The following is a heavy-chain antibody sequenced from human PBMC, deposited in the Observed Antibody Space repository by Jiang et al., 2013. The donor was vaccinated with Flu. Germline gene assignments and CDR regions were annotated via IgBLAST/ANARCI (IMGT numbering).Heavy chain of an antibody. D-gene: IGHD5-18*01. V-gene: IGHV4-61*02. CDR3: ARASGYSYGWYYFDY. CDR2: IYTSGST. CDR1: GGSVSSGSYY. Sequence: VSGGSVSSGSYYWSWIRQPAGKGLEWIGRIYTSGSTNYNPSLKSRVTMSVDTSKNQFSLKLSSVTAADTAVYYCARASGYSYGWYYFDYWGQGTLVTVSS. J-gene: IGHJ4*02.